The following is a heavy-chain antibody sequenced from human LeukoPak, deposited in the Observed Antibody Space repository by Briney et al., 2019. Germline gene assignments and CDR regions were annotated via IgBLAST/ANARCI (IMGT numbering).Heavy chain of an antibody. D-gene: IGHD3-10*01. CDR3: ARDRGGDTMVRGVIYYYMDV. V-gene: IGHV3-23*01. Sequence: PGGSLRLSCAASGFTFSNYAMSWVRQAPGRGLEWVSAISGSGSSTYYADSVKGRFTISRDNSKNMVYLQMNSLRAEDTAVYYCARDRGGDTMVRGVIYYYMDVWGKGTTVTVSS. J-gene: IGHJ6*03. CDR1: GFTFSNYA. CDR2: ISGSGSST.